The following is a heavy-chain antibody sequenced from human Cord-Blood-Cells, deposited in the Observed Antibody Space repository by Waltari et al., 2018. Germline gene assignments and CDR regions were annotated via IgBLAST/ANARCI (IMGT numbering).Heavy chain of an antibody. D-gene: IGHD3-10*01. Sequence: QLQLQESGPGLVKPSETLSLTCTVSGGSISSSSYYWGWIRQPPGKGLEWIGSIYYSGGTYYHPSLKSRVTISVDTSKNQFSLKLSSVTAADTAVYYCARPYGSGSYYAFDIWGQGTMVTVSS. CDR3: ARPYGSGSYYAFDI. CDR1: GGSISSSSYY. V-gene: IGHV4-39*01. CDR2: IYYSGGT. J-gene: IGHJ3*02.